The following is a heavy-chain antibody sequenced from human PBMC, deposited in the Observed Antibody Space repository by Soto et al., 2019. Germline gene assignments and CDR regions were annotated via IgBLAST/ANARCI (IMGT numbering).Heavy chain of an antibody. D-gene: IGHD3-10*01. Sequence: QVQLVQSGAEVKKPGASVKVSCKTSGYTFTSYGISWVRQAPGQGLEWMGWISAFNGDTKYAQTVQGRVTVTTDTATSTAYMELRSLRSDDTAVYYCARDYGNDWYDHWGQRTLVIVSS. J-gene: IGHJ5*02. CDR3: ARDYGNDWYDH. CDR2: ISAFNGDT. CDR1: GYTFTSYG. V-gene: IGHV1-18*01.